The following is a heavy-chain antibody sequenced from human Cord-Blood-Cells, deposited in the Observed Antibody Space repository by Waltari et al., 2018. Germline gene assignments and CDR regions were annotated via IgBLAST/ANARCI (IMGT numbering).Heavy chain of an antibody. Sequence: QVQLVQSGAEVKKPGSSVKVSCKASGGTCSSYAISWVRQAPGQGLEWMGGSIPIFGTANYAQKFQGRVTITAEKSTSTAYMELSSLRSEDTAVYYCASYCSGGSCYFAFDIWGQGTMVTVSS. D-gene: IGHD2-15*01. V-gene: IGHV1-69*06. CDR2: SIPIFGTA. J-gene: IGHJ3*02. CDR1: GGTCSSYA. CDR3: ASYCSGGSCYFAFDI.